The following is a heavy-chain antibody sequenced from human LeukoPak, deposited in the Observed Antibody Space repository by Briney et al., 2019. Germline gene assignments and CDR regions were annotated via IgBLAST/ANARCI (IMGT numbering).Heavy chain of an antibody. CDR1: GGSISSHS. CDR3: ARGFKRYYYDSSGANWFDP. D-gene: IGHD3-22*01. CDR2: ISHSGST. V-gene: IGHV4-30-2*01. Sequence: SETLSLTCTVSGGSISSHSWSWIRQPPGKGLEWIGYISHSGSTYYNPSLKSRVTISVDRPKNQFSLKLSSVTAADTAVYYCARGFKRYYYDSSGANWFDPWGQGTLVTVSS. J-gene: IGHJ5*02.